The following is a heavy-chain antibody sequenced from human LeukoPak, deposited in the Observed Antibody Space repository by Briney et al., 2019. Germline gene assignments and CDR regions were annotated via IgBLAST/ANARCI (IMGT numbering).Heavy chain of an antibody. J-gene: IGHJ5*02. Sequence: SGPTLVKPTQTLTLTCTFSGFSLSTTGVGVGWICQPPGKALEWLAVIYWNDHKRYSPSLNNRLALTKDTSKNQVVLTVSNVDPVDTATYYCAQSDYESWFDPWGQGTLVTVSS. V-gene: IGHV2-5*01. CDR2: IYWNDHK. CDR3: AQSDYESWFDP. CDR1: GFSLSTTGVG. D-gene: IGHD4-17*01.